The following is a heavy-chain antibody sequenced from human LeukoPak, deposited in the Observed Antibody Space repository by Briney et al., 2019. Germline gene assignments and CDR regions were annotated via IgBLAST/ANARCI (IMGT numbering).Heavy chain of an antibody. CDR1: GFTFSSYA. V-gene: IGHV3-7*01. D-gene: IGHD1-26*01. Sequence: GGSLRLSCAASGFTFSSYAMSWVRQAPGKGLEWVATIKPDGSDQYYVDSLRGRFTISRDNAKNSLYLQMNSLRAEDTAVYYCASISGSYYHWGQGTLVTVSS. J-gene: IGHJ5*02. CDR3: ASISGSYYH. CDR2: IKPDGSDQ.